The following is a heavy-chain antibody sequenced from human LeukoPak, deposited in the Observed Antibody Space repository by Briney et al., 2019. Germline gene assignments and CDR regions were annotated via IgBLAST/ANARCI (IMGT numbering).Heavy chain of an antibody. J-gene: IGHJ4*02. D-gene: IGHD6-13*01. CDR1: GFTFSNYG. CDR3: AKDNVAAAGRYFDY. V-gene: IGHV3-30*18. CDR2: ISYDGSNK. Sequence: GGSLRLSCAASGFTFSNYGMHWVRQAPGKGLEWVALISYDGSNKYFADSVKGRFTISRDNSENTLCLQMHSLRAEDTAVYYCAKDNVAAAGRYFDYWGQGTLVTVSS.